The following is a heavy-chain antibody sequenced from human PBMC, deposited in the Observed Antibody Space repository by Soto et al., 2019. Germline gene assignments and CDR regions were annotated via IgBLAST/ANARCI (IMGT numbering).Heavy chain of an antibody. D-gene: IGHD4-17*01. CDR2: IYWDDDK. Sequence: QITLKESGPTLVKPTQTLTLTCTFSGFSLSTTGVGVGWIRQPPGKALEWLAIIYWDDDKRYSPSLKSRLTITKETSKNQVVLTMTNMDPVDTATYYCASRLGYGAFDYWGQGTLVTGSS. CDR3: ASRLGYGAFDY. V-gene: IGHV2-5*02. CDR1: GFSLSTTGVG. J-gene: IGHJ4*02.